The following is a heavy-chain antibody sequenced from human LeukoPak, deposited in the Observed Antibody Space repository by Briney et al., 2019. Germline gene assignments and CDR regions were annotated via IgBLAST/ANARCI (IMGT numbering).Heavy chain of an antibody. V-gene: IGHV4-34*01. CDR2: IYYSGST. Sequence: SETLSLTCAVYGGSFSGYYWSWIRQPPGKGLEWIGSIYYSGSTYYNPSLKSRVTISVDTSKNQFSLKLSSVTAADTAVYYCAGLGYCSSTSCYRIGYYYYYGMDVWGQGTTVTVSS. J-gene: IGHJ6*02. D-gene: IGHD2-2*02. CDR1: GGSFSGYY. CDR3: AGLGYCSSTSCYRIGYYYYYGMDV.